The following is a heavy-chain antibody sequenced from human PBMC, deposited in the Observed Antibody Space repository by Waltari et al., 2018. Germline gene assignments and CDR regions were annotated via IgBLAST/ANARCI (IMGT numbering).Heavy chain of an antibody. Sequence: QVQLQESGPGLVKPSQTLSLTCTVSGGSISSGSYYWSWIRQPAGKGLEWIGRIYTSGSTNYNPSLKSRVTISVDTSKNQFSLKLSSVTAADTAVYYCARDGDSSGWSTENWFDPWGQGTLVTVSS. J-gene: IGHJ5*02. CDR2: IYTSGST. CDR1: GGSISSGSYY. V-gene: IGHV4-61*02. CDR3: ARDGDSSGWSTENWFDP. D-gene: IGHD6-19*01.